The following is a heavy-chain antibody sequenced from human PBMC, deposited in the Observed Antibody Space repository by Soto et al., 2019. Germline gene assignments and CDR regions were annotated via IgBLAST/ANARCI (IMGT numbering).Heavy chain of an antibody. Sequence: SETLYLTCTVSGGSISSYYWSWIRQPPGKGLEWIGYIYYSGSTNYNPSLKSRVTISVDTSKNQFSLKLSSVTAADTAVYYCARDRVVVAATLYYYGMDVWGQGTTVTVSS. CDR1: GGSISSYY. V-gene: IGHV4-59*12. D-gene: IGHD2-15*01. J-gene: IGHJ6*02. CDR3: ARDRVVVAATLYYYGMDV. CDR2: IYYSGST.